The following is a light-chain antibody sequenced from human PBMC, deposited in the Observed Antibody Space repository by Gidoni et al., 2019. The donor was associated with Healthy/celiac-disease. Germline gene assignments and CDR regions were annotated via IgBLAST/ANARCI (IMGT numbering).Light chain of an antibody. J-gene: IGKJ3*01. CDR3: QQSYSTPPFT. CDR2: AAS. V-gene: IGKV1-39*01. CDR1: QSSSSY. Sequence: IQMPPSPSSLSASVGDSVTITCRARQSSSSYLIWYQQQPGKAPKLLIYAASSLQSGVPSRFSGSGSGTDFTLTISSLQPEDFATYYCQQSYSTPPFTFGPGTKVDIK.